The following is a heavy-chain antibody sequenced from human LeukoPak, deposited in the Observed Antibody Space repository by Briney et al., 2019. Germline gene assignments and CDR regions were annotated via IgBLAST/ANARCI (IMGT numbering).Heavy chain of an antibody. V-gene: IGHV3-21*01. CDR1: GFTFSSYS. D-gene: IGHD3-16*01. CDR2: ISSSSSYI. J-gene: IGHJ4*02. Sequence: GGSLRLSCAASGFTFSSYSMNWVRQAPGKGLEWVSSISSSSSYIYYADSVKGRFTISRDNAKNSLYLQMDSLRAEDTAVYYCARGWASEAFDYWGQGTLVTVSS. CDR3: ARGWASEAFDY.